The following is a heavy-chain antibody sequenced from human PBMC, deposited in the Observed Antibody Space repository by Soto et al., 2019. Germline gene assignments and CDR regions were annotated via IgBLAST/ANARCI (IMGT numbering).Heavy chain of an antibody. Sequence: QVQLQESGPGLVKPSETLSLTCTVSGGSISSYYWSWIRQPPGKGLEWIGYIYYSGSTNYNPSLKSRVTISVDTSKNQFSLQLRSVTAADTAVYYCAREGRVGATPLWGQGTLVTVSS. J-gene: IGHJ4*02. V-gene: IGHV4-59*01. CDR2: IYYSGST. CDR1: GGSISSYY. CDR3: AREGRVGATPL. D-gene: IGHD1-26*01.